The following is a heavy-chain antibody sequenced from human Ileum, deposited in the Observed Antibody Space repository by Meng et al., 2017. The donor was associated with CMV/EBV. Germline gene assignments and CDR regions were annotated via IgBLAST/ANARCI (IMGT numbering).Heavy chain of an antibody. V-gene: IGHV3-66*01. CDR1: GFSFSDYY. CDR3: ARTVGYTYGLGN. J-gene: IGHJ4*02. Sequence: GELVGFGGGLVNPGGSLSLSCAASGFSFSDYYITWIRQAPGKGLEWVSHIYADGSTYYADSVKGRFTISRDNPKNTLYLQMNTLRAEDTAVFYCARTVGYTYGLGNWGQGTLVTVSS. D-gene: IGHD5-18*01. CDR2: IYADGST.